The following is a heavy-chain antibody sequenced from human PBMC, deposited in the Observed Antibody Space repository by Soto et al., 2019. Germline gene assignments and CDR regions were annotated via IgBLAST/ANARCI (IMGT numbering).Heavy chain of an antibody. V-gene: IGHV3-30*18. Sequence: QVQLVESGGGVVQPGRSLRLSCAASGFTFSSYGMHWVRQAPGKGLEWVAVISYDGSNKYYADSVKGRFTISRDNSKNTLYLQMDSLRAEDTAVYYCAKGYCSGWSCPSPYYYYYMVVWCKGTTVTVSS. CDR2: ISYDGSNK. CDR3: AKGYCSGWSCPSPYYYYYMVV. J-gene: IGHJ6*03. D-gene: IGHD2-15*01. CDR1: GFTFSSYG.